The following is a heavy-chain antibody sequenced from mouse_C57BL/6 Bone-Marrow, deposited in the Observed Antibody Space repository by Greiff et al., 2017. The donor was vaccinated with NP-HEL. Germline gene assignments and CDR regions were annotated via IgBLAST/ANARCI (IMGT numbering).Heavy chain of an antibody. J-gene: IGHJ2*01. Sequence: VQLQQSGTELVKPGASVKLSCKASGYTFTSHWMHWVKQRPGQGLEWIGNINPSNGGTNYNEKFKSKATLTVDKSSSTAYMQLSSLTSEDAAVYSCARDSGYAFDYWGQGTTLIVSS. D-gene: IGHD3-2*02. CDR1: GYTFTSHW. CDR3: ARDSGYAFDY. V-gene: IGHV1-53*01. CDR2: INPSNGGT.